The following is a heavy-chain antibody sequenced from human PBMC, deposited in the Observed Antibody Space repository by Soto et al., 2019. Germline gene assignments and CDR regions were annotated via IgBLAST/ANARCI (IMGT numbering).Heavy chain of an antibody. V-gene: IGHV4-31*03. CDR2: IYYSGSI. D-gene: IGHD3-22*01. J-gene: IGHJ3*02. CDR1: GGSISSGGYS. Sequence: QVQLQESGPGLVKPSQTLSLTCTVSGGSISSGGYSWNWVRQHPGKGLEWIGHIYYSGSIHYNSSLKSRVTISVDTSKNPFSLKLSSVTAADTAMYYCAREGMIVVVNDGAFEIWGQGTMVTVSS. CDR3: AREGMIVVVNDGAFEI.